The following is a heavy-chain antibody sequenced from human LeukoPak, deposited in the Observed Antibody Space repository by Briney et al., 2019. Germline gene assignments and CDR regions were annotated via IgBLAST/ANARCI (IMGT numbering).Heavy chain of an antibody. D-gene: IGHD3-22*01. V-gene: IGHV1-2*02. Sequence: GASVKVSCKTSGYTFTSYAMNWVRQAPGQGLEWMGWINPNSGGTNYAQKFQGRVTMTRDTSISTAYMELSRLRSDDTAVYYCARGGEDYYDSSGYFYHYWGQGTLVTVSS. CDR2: INPNSGGT. J-gene: IGHJ4*02. CDR3: ARGGEDYYDSSGYFYHY. CDR1: GYTFTSYA.